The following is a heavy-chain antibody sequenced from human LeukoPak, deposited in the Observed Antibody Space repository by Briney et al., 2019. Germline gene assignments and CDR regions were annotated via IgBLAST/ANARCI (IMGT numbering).Heavy chain of an antibody. Sequence: PGGSLRLSCEASGFTFSSFEMNWVRQAPGKGLEWVSYISDSGSTIYYADSVEGRFTISRDNAKNSLYLQMNSLRAEDTAVYFCARGYSSGSHFDSWGQGTLVTVSS. CDR2: ISDSGSTI. D-gene: IGHD1-1*01. V-gene: IGHV3-48*03. CDR3: ARGYSSGSHFDS. CDR1: GFTFSSFE. J-gene: IGHJ4*02.